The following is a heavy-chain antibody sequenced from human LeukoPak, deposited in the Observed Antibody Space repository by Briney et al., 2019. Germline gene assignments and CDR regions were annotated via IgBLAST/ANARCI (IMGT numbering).Heavy chain of an antibody. CDR2: IGGSGITT. J-gene: IGHJ3*02. CDR3: ARGASSWEYTTFNI. Sequence: GGSLRLSCAASGFIFNDYAMHWVRQAPGKGLEWVSTIGGSGITTFYADSVKGRFTISRDNSKNAVFLQVNSLRAEDMAIYYCARGASSWEYTTFNIWGQGTIVTVSS. V-gene: IGHV3-23*01. D-gene: IGHD6-13*01. CDR1: GFIFNDYA.